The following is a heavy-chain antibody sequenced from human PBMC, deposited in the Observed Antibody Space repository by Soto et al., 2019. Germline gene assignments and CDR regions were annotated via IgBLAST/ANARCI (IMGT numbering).Heavy chain of an antibody. Sequence: GSLRRTCAASGVTFSSYEMSWVRQAPGKGLEGVANIKQDGSEKYYVGPVKGRFTISRDNANTSLYLQMNSLRAEDTALYSCARRESAGTLYFDYWGQGTLVTVSS. J-gene: IGHJ4*02. CDR1: GVTFSSYE. CDR2: IKQDGSEK. D-gene: IGHD6-19*01. V-gene: IGHV3-7*01. CDR3: ARRESAGTLYFDY.